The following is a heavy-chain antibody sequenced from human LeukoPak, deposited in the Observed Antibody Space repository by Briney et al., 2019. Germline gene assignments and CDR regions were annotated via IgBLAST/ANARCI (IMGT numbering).Heavy chain of an antibody. J-gene: IGHJ5*02. CDR3: ARLGGGWEANNWFDP. V-gene: IGHV5-51*01. Sequence: GESLKISCKGSGYSFTSYWIGWARQMPGKGLEWMGIIYPGDSDTRYSPSFQGQVTISADKSISTAYLQWSSLKASDTAMYYCARLGGGWEANNWFDPWGQGTLVTVSS. CDR2: IYPGDSDT. D-gene: IGHD1-26*01. CDR1: GYSFTSYW.